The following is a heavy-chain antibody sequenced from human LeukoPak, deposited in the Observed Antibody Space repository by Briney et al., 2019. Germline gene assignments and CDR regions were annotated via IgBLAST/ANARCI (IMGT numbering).Heavy chain of an antibody. CDR1: GFTSSGSA. J-gene: IGHJ4*02. V-gene: IGHV3-73*01. Sequence: GGSLRLSCAASGFTSSGSAMHWVRQASGKGLEWVGRIRSKANSYATAYAASVKGRFTIPRDDSKNTAYLQMNSLKTEDTAVYYCTRFSKDYGDFDYWGQGTLVTVSS. CDR3: TRFSKDYGDFDY. D-gene: IGHD4-17*01. CDR2: IRSKANSYAT.